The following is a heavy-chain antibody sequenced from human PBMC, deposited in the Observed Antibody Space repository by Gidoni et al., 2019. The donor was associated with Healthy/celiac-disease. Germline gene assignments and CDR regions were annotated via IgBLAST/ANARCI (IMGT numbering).Heavy chain of an antibody. Sequence: EVQLLESGGGLVQPGGSLRLSCAASGFTFSSYAMSWVRQAPGKGLEWVSAISGSGGSTYYADSVKGRFTISRDNSKNTLYLQMNSLRAEDTAVYYCAKDRVPAAIPGPKGDYFDYWGQGTLVTVSS. CDR1: GFTFSSYA. J-gene: IGHJ4*02. D-gene: IGHD2-2*01. V-gene: IGHV3-23*01. CDR3: AKDRVPAAIPGPKGDYFDY. CDR2: ISGSGGST.